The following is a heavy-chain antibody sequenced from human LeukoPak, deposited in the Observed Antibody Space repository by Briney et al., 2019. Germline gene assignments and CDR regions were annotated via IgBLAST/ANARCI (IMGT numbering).Heavy chain of an antibody. Sequence: PGGSLRLSCAASGFTVSSNDMSWVRQAPGKGLDWVSVIYSGGSTYYADSVKGRFTISRDNSKNTLYLQMNSLRAEDTAVYYCVRVGGYSSGCFDYWGQGILVTVSS. CDR1: GFTVSSND. D-gene: IGHD6-19*01. CDR2: IYSGGST. V-gene: IGHV3-53*01. CDR3: VRVGGYSSGCFDY. J-gene: IGHJ4*02.